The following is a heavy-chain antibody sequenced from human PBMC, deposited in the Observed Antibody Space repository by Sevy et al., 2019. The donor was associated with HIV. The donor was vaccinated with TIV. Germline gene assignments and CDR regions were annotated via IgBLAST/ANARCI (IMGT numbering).Heavy chain of an antibody. J-gene: IGHJ4*02. D-gene: IGHD5-12*01. CDR3: AREGCGHEFDY. CDR1: GGTFSSYA. CDR2: IIPIFGTA. Sequence: ASVKVSCKASGGTFSSYAISWVRQAPGQGLEWMGGIIPIFGTANYAQKFQGRVTITADKSTSTAYMELSSLRSEDTAVYYCAREGCGHEFDYWGQRTLVTVSS. V-gene: IGHV1-69*06.